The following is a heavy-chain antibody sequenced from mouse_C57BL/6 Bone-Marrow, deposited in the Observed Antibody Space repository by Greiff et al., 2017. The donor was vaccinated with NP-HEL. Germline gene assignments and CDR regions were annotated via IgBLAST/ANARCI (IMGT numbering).Heavy chain of an antibody. J-gene: IGHJ2*01. D-gene: IGHD3-3*01. Sequence: VQLQQSGAELARPGASVKLSCKASGYTFTSYGISWVKQRTGQGLEWIGEIYPRSGNTYYNEKFKGKATLTADKSSSTAYMELRSLTSDDSAVYLCARSGQRHYFDYWGQGTTLTVSS. V-gene: IGHV1-81*01. CDR2: IYPRSGNT. CDR1: GYTFTSYG. CDR3: ARSGQRHYFDY.